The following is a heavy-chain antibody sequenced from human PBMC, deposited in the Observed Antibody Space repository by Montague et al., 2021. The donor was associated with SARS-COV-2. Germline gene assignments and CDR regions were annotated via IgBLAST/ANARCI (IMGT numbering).Heavy chain of an antibody. Sequence: PALVKPTQTLTLTCTFSGFSLSNSGMCVSWIRQPPGKALEWLALIDWDDDKYYSTSLKTRLTISKDTSKNQVVLTMTNMDPVDTATYYCARMTTVTYPYYYYYGMDVWGQGTTVTVSS. CDR1: GFSLSNSGMC. J-gene: IGHJ6*02. D-gene: IGHD4-17*01. CDR2: IDWDDDK. CDR3: ARMTTVTYPYYYYYGMDV. V-gene: IGHV2-70*01.